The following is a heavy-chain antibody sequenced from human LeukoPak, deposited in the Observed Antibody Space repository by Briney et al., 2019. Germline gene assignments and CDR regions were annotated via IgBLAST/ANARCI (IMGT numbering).Heavy chain of an antibody. D-gene: IGHD6-13*01. Sequence: GGSLRLSCAASGFTFSSYAKSWVRQAPGKGLEWVSAISGSGGSAYYADSVKGRFTISRDNSKNTLYLQMNSLRAEDTAVYYCARLGGASSWYGYFDYWGQGTLVTVSS. CDR1: GFTFSSYA. CDR3: ARLGGASSWYGYFDY. CDR2: ISGSGGSA. J-gene: IGHJ4*02. V-gene: IGHV3-23*01.